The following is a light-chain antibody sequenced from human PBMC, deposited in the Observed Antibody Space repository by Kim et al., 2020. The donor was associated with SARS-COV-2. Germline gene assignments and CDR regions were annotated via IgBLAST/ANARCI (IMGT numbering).Light chain of an antibody. CDR1: SSNVGAGYD. J-gene: IGLJ3*02. CDR3: QSYDSSLSGSV. Sequence: QTGTISCTGSSSNVGAGYDVHWYQQLPGTAPKLLIYGNTNRPSGVPDRFSGSKSGTSASLAITGLRAEDETDYDCQSYDSSLSGSVFGGGTKVTVL. CDR2: GNT. V-gene: IGLV1-40*01.